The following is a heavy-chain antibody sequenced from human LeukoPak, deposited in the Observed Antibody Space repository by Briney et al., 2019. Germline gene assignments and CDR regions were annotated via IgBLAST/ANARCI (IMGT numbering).Heavy chain of an antibody. D-gene: IGHD3-16*02. CDR2: INPNSGGT. Sequence: ASVKVSCKASGYTFTGYYMHWVRQAPGQGLEWMGWINPNSGGTNYAQKFQGRVTMTRDTSISTAYMELSRLRSDDTAVYYCARVMDYVWGSYRYHFDYWGQGTLVTVSS. CDR1: GYTFTGYY. V-gene: IGHV1-2*02. J-gene: IGHJ4*02. CDR3: ARVMDYVWGSYRYHFDY.